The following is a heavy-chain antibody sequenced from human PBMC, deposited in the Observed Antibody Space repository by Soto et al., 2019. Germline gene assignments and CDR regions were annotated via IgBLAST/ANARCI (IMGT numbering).Heavy chain of an antibody. J-gene: IGHJ6*03. CDR1: GFTLSGYA. V-gene: IGHV3-64*01. CDR3: AGRARTAVYNMDV. CDR2: ISSNGIGT. Sequence: EVQLAESGGGLAQPGGSLRLSCAASGFTLSGYAMEWVRQAPGKGLEYVSGISSNGIGTYYANSVQGRFTISRDNSKNMVYLQMDILIPEDMAVYYCAGRARTAVYNMDVLGKRTTVTVSS. D-gene: IGHD6-6*01.